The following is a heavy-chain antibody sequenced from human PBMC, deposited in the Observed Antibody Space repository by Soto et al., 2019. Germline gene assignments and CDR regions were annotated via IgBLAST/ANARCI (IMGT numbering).Heavy chain of an antibody. V-gene: IGHV1-69*13. Sequence: SVKVSCKASGGTFSSYAISWVRQAPGQGLEWMGGIIPIFGTANYAQKFQGRVTITADESTSTAYMELSSLRSEDTAVYYCARLWSSSFRLASYYYGMDVWGQGTTVTVSS. D-gene: IGHD6-6*01. CDR3: ARLWSSSFRLASYYYGMDV. CDR1: GGTFSSYA. CDR2: IIPIFGTA. J-gene: IGHJ6*02.